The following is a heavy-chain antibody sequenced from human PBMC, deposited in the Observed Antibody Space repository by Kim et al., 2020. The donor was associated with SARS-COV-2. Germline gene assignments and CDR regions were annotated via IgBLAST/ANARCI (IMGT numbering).Heavy chain of an antibody. Sequence: GGSLRLSCAASGFTFSSYSMNWVRQAPGKGLEWVSSISSSSYIYYADSVKGRFTISRDNAKNSLYLQMNSLRAEDTAVYYCARDLVVVAATLYYYYGMDVWGQGTTVTVSS. J-gene: IGHJ6*02. CDR2: ISSSSYI. CDR3: ARDLVVVAATLYYYYGMDV. CDR1: GFTFSSYS. D-gene: IGHD2-15*01. V-gene: IGHV3-21*01.